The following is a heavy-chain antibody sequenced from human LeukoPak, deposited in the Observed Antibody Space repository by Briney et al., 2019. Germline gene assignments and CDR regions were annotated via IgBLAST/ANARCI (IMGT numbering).Heavy chain of an antibody. CDR1: GYTFISYV. J-gene: IGHJ4*02. CDR2: INVGTDNT. Sequence: ASVKVSCKASGYTFISYVMHWVRQAPGQRLEWMGWINVGTDNTHYSQKFQGRVTITRDTSASTAYMELSSLRSEDTAVYYCARSRGYYYDSSGYYDYWGQGTLVTVSS. V-gene: IGHV1-3*01. CDR3: ARSRGYYYDSSGYYDY. D-gene: IGHD3-22*01.